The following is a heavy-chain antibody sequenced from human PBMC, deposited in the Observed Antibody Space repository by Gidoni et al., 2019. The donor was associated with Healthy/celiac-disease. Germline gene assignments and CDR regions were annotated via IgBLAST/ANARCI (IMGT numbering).Heavy chain of an antibody. CDR2: IYYSGST. D-gene: IGHD5-18*01. J-gene: IGHJ6*03. CDR3: ARGYSYDYYYYMDV. V-gene: IGHV4-59*08. CDR1: GGSISSYY. Sequence: QVQLQESGPGLVKPSETLSLTCTVSGGSISSYYWSWIRQPPGKGLEWIGYIYYSGSTNYNPSLKSRVTISVDTSKNQFSLKLSSVTAADTAVYYCARGYSYDYYYYMDVWGKGTTVTVSS.